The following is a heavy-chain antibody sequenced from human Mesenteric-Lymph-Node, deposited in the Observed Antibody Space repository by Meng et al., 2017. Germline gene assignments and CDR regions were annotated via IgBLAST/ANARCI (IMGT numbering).Heavy chain of an antibody. CDR3: ARAYDSDY. CDR2: ISDYNGNT. V-gene: IGHV1-18*01. J-gene: IGHJ4*02. Sequence: VQLVESGAEVKKPGASGKVACKASGYTFTSYGISWVRQAPGKGLEWMGWISDYNGNTNYAQKFQGRVTMTTDTSTTTAYMELRSLRSDDTAVYYCARAYDSDYWGQGTLVTVSS. CDR1: GYTFTSYG. D-gene: IGHD4-17*01.